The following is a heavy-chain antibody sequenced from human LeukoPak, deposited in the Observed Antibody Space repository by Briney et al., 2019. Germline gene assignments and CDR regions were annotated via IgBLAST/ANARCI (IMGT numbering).Heavy chain of an antibody. D-gene: IGHD4-11*01. CDR3: ARVMTTVTTNWFDP. J-gene: IGHJ5*02. CDR2: ISAYNGNT. CDR1: GYSFTTYW. V-gene: IGHV1-18*04. Sequence: GESLKISCKGSGYSFTTYWIGWVRQAPGQGLEWMGWISAYNGNTNYAQKLQGRVTMTTDTSTSTAYMELRSLRSDDTAVYYCARVMTTVTTNWFDPWGQGTLVTVSS.